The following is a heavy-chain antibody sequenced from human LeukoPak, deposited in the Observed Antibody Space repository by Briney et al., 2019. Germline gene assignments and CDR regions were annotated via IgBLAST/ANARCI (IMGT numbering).Heavy chain of an antibody. Sequence: PGGSLRLSCAASGFTFSSYAMHWVRQAPGKGLEWVAVISYDGSNKYYADSVKGRFTISRDNSKNTLYLQMNSLRAEDTAVYYCARAIFGVVTPSDYWGQGTLVTVSS. V-gene: IGHV3-30-3*01. CDR1: GFTFSSYA. D-gene: IGHD3-3*01. J-gene: IGHJ4*02. CDR2: ISYDGSNK. CDR3: ARAIFGVVTPSDY.